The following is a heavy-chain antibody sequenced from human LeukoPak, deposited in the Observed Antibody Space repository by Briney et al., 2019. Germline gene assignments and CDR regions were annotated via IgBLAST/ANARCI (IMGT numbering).Heavy chain of an antibody. CDR1: GYSISSGYY. V-gene: IGHV4-38-2*01. Sequence: SETLSLTCAVSGYSISSGYYWGWIRQPPGKGLGWIGSIYHSGSTYYNPSLKSRVTISVDTSKNQFSLKLSSVTAADTAVYYCARGRNDSWSVNYYYYMDAWGKGTTVTVSS. D-gene: IGHD3-3*01. CDR2: IYHSGST. CDR3: ARGRNDSWSVNYYYYMDA. J-gene: IGHJ6*03.